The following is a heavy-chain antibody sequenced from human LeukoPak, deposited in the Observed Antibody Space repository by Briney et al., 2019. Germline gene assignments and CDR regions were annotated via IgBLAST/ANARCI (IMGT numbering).Heavy chain of an antibody. J-gene: IGHJ4*02. V-gene: IGHV3-48*02. Sequence: GGSLRLSCEASGFTFSKREMNWVRQAPGKGLEWVSYISSRSSSIYYLDSVKGRFTISRDNAKNSLYLQMNSLRDEDTAVYYCARVIRRFGEFSSDYWGQGTLVTVSS. CDR2: ISSRSSSI. CDR1: GFTFSKRE. D-gene: IGHD3-10*01. CDR3: ARVIRRFGEFSSDY.